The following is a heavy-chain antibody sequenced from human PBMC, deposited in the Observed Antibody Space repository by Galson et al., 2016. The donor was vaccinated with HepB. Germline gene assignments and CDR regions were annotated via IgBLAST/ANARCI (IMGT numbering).Heavy chain of an antibody. CDR3: ARGPGFRSQAYWTYYGMDV. J-gene: IGHJ6*02. Sequence: SLRLSCAASGFTLSDHYMDWVRQAPGEGLEWVARSRDKTNRYSTDYAASVKGRFTISRDESENLVFLQLNSLKTDDTAVYFCARGPGFRSQAYWTYYGMDVWGQGAAVTVSS. CDR1: GFTLSDHY. CDR2: SRDKTNRYST. D-gene: IGHD1-1*01. V-gene: IGHV3-72*01.